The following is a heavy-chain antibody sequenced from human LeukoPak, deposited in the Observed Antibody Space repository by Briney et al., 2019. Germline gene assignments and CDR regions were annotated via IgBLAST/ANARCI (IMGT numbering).Heavy chain of an antibody. D-gene: IGHD2-21*02. CDR1: GYTFASYA. CDR3: ARYCGADCYSAREAFDI. V-gene: IGHV1-3*01. J-gene: IGHJ3*02. CDR2: INAGNGNT. Sequence: ASVKVSCKASGYTFASYAMHWVRQAPGQRPEWMGWINAGNGNTKYSQKFQGRVTITRDTSASTVYMELSSLRSEDTAVYYCARYCGADCYSAREAFDIWGQGTMVTVSS.